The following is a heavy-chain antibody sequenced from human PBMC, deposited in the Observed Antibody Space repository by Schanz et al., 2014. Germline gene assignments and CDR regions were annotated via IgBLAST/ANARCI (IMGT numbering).Heavy chain of an antibody. D-gene: IGHD3-10*01. V-gene: IGHV3-23*04. Sequence: VQLVESGGGLVQPGGSLRLSCAASGFTFNSYAMTWVRQAPGKGLEWVSSISHSGGSKYYADSVKGRFTISRDNAKNAVSLQMRRLRVEDTAVYYCASGVHVSSLQKGLQFWGRGTLVIVSS. CDR1: GFTFNSYA. J-gene: IGHJ1*01. CDR3: ASGVHVSSLQKGLQF. CDR2: ISHSGGSK.